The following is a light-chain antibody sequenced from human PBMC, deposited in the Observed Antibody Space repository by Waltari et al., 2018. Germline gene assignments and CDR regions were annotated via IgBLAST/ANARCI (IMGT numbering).Light chain of an antibody. Sequence: QSALTQPASVSGSPGQSITISCTGSSSDVGGDDSVSWYEDHPGQAPKGIIYDVNKRPSGVSDRFSGSRSGNPASLTISGLQAEDEATFYCSSQSTNNGVIFGGGTKVTVL. J-gene: IGLJ2*01. CDR3: SSQSTNNGVI. CDR1: SSDVGGDDS. V-gene: IGLV2-14*03. CDR2: DVN.